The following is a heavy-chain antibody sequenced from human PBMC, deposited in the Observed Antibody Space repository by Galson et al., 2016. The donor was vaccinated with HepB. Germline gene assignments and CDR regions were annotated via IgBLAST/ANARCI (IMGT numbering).Heavy chain of an antibody. CDR3: AKLSGGDGYNPPFDY. V-gene: IGHV3-9*01. CDR1: GFTFDDYA. Sequence: SLRLSCAASGFTFDDYAMHWVRQAPGKGLEWVSGISWNSGSIGYADSVKGRFTISRDNAKNSLYLQMNSLRAEDTASYYCAKLSGGDGYNPPFDYWGQGTLVTVSS. D-gene: IGHD5-24*01. J-gene: IGHJ4*02. CDR2: ISWNSGSI.